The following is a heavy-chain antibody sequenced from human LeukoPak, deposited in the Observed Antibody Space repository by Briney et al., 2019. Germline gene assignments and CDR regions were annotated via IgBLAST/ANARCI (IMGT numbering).Heavy chain of an antibody. Sequence: SETLSLTCTVSGGSISSGGYSWSWIRQPPGKGLEWIGYISYSGSTYYNPSLKSRVTMSLDTSKNQFSLKLSSVTAADTAVYYCARVYYSNSYDYWYFDLWGRGTLVTVSS. V-gene: IGHV4-30-4*07. CDR1: GGSISSGGYS. CDR3: ARVYYSNSYDYWYFDL. CDR2: ISYSGST. J-gene: IGHJ2*01. D-gene: IGHD6-13*01.